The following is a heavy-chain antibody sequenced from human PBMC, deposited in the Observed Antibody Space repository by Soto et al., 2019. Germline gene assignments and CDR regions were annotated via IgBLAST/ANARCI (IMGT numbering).Heavy chain of an antibody. D-gene: IGHD1-1*01. CDR2: IHYSGATP. V-gene: IGHV1-46*01. CDR3: AIGGPNLATTGSFHY. CDR1: GYTFTNYY. Sequence: GDSVKVSCKASGYTFTNYYMHWVRQAPGQGLEWMGVIHYSGATPTYAQKFQGRVTMARDTSTSTVYVELSSLTSEDTAVYYCAIGGPNLATTGSFHYSGQGTLLTVS. J-gene: IGHJ4*02.